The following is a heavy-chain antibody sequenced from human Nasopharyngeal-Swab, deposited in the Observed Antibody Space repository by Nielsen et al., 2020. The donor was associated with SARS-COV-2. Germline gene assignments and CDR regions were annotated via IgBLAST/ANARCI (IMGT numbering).Heavy chain of an antibody. D-gene: IGHD1-7*01. J-gene: IGHJ4*02. V-gene: IGHV1-18*01. CDR1: GYTFTTYG. CDR2: LSAYNGNR. Sequence: ASVKVSCKASGYTFTTYGISWVRQAPGQGLEWMGWLSAYNGNRNYAQKFQGRVTMTTDTSTSTAYMELRSLRSDDTAPYYCARVWEDWNYGDYWGQGTLVTVSS. CDR3: ARVWEDWNYGDY.